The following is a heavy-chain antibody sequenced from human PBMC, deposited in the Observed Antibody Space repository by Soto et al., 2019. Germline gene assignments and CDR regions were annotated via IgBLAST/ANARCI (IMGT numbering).Heavy chain of an antibody. D-gene: IGHD3-9*01. CDR3: ARDKLPYGRDTFDI. CDR2: IIPIFTTA. CDR1: GDTFNIYA. J-gene: IGHJ3*02. V-gene: IGHV1-69*01. Sequence: SVTVSCRASGDTFNIYAISWVRQALGQGLEWMGGIIPIFTTANYAQKFRGRVAITADESTNTAYMELSSLRSDDTAVYYCARDKLPYGRDTFDIWGQGTMVTVSS.